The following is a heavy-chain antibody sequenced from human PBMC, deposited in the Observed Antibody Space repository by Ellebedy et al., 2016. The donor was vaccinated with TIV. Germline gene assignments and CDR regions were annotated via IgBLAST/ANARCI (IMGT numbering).Heavy chain of an antibody. CDR2: IYYSGST. D-gene: IGHD3-3*01. V-gene: IGHV4-59*08. CDR3: ARASYDFWS. Sequence: SETLSLTCTVSGGSISSYYWSWIRQPPGKGLEWIGYIYYSGSTNYNPSLKSRVTISVDTSKNQFSLKLSSVTAADTAVYYCARASYDFWSWGQGTLVTVSS. CDR1: GGSISSYY. J-gene: IGHJ4*02.